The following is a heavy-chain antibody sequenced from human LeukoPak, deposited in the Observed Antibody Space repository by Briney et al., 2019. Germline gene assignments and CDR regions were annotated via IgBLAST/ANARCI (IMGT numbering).Heavy chain of an antibody. CDR1: GYTFTNYD. J-gene: IGHJ4*02. Sequence: ASVKVSCKASGYTFTNYDINWVRQATGQGLEWMGWMNPNSGNTGYAQKFQGRLTMTRDTSIRTAYMQLSSLKSEDTAVYYCARARDCSSTSCYWKLLYCFDYWGQGTLVTVSS. D-gene: IGHD2-2*01. CDR2: MNPNSGNT. CDR3: ARARDCSSTSCYWKLLYCFDY. V-gene: IGHV1-8*01.